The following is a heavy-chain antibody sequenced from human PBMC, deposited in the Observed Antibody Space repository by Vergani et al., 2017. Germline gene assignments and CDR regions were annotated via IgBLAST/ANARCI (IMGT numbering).Heavy chain of an antibody. CDR1: GYTFTGYY. CDR2: INTNSGGT. Sequence: QVQLVQSGAEVKKPGASVKVSCKASGYTFTGYYMHWVRQAPGQGLEWMGWINTNSGGTNYAQKFQGRVTMTRDTSISTAYMELGRLRSDDTAVYYCARGIERAIAEAGFWFDPWGQGTLVTVSS. CDR3: ARGIERAIAEAGFWFDP. D-gene: IGHD6-13*01. J-gene: IGHJ5*02. V-gene: IGHV1-2*02.